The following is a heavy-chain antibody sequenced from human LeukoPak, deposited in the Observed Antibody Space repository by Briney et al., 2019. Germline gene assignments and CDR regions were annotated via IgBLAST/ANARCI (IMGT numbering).Heavy chain of an antibody. CDR3: ARHSGAYCSGGNCYSSYYFDY. D-gene: IGHD2-15*01. CDR2: IYYSGST. Sequence: PSETLSLTYTVSGGSISSYYWSWIRQPPGKGLEWVAYIYYSGSTSYNPSLKSRVTISVDTSKKQFSLRLSAVTAADTPVYYCARHSGAYCSGGNCYSSYYFDYWGQGTLVTVSS. J-gene: IGHJ4*02. CDR1: GGSISSYY. V-gene: IGHV4-59*08.